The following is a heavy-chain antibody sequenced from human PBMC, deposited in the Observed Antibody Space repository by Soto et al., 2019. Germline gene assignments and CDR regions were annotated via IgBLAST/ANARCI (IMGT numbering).Heavy chain of an antibody. D-gene: IGHD2-2*01. J-gene: IGHJ6*02. CDR3: ARTHKSSSTRRGYYYYYGMDV. CDR2: IWYDGSNK. CDR1: GFTFSSYG. Sequence: GGSLRLSCAASGFTFSSYGMHWVRQAPGKGLEWVAVIWYDGSNKYYADSVKGRFTISRDNSKNTLYLQMNSLRAEDTAVYYGARTHKSSSTRRGYYYYYGMDVWGQGTTVTVSS. V-gene: IGHV3-33*01.